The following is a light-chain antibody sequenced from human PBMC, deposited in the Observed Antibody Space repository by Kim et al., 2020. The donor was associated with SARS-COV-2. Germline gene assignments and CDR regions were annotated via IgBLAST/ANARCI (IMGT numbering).Light chain of an antibody. CDR3: NSRESSANHWM. CDR1: SLRSSY. Sequence: ALGQTVRITCQGDSLRSSYASWYQQKPGQAPVLVFYGKNNRPSGIPDRFSGSYSGNTASLTITAAQAEDEADYYCNSRESSANHWMFGGGTKLTVL. CDR2: GKN. V-gene: IGLV3-19*01. J-gene: IGLJ3*02.